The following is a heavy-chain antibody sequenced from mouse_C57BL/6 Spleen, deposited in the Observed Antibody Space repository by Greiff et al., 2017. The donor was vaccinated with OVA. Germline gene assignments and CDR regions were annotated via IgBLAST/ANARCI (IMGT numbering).Heavy chain of an antibody. J-gene: IGHJ4*01. V-gene: IGHV5-4*01. CDR1: GFTFSSYA. CDR3: ARDDDYYAMDY. CDR2: ISDGGSYT. Sequence: DVKLVESGGGLVKPGGSLKLSCAASGFTFSSYAMSWVRQTPEKRLEWVATISDGGSYTYYPDNVKGRFTISRDNAKNNLYLQMSQLKSEDTAMYYCARDDDYYAMDYWGQGTSVTVSS. D-gene: IGHD2-3*01.